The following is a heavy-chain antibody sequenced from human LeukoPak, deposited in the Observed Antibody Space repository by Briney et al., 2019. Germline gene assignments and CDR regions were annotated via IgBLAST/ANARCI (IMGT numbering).Heavy chain of an antibody. CDR1: GGSISSYY. D-gene: IGHD6-13*01. V-gene: IGHV4-59*01. Sequence: SETLPLTCTVSGGSISSYYWSWIRQPPGKGLEWIGYIYYSGSTNYNPSLKSRVTISVDTSKNQFSLKLSSVTAADTAVYYCARGNSPGIAAHWGQGTLVTVSS. CDR3: ARGNSPGIAAH. J-gene: IGHJ4*02. CDR2: IYYSGST.